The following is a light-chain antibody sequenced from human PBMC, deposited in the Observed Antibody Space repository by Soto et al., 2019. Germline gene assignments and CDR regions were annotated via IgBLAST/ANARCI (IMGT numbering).Light chain of an antibody. CDR3: QQYGSSGT. CDR1: QTVGSY. CDR2: DTS. J-gene: IGKJ1*01. V-gene: IGKV3-11*01. Sequence: EIVLTQSPATLSLSPGERATLSCRASQTVGSYLAWFRQTPGQAPRLLIYDTSIRATGIPARFSGSGSGTDFTLTISSLEAEDFAVYYCQQYGSSGTFGQGTKVEIK.